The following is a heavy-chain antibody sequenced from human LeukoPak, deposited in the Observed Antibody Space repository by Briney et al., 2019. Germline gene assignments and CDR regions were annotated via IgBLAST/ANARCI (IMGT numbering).Heavy chain of an antibody. CDR2: IYYTGTT. CDR3: ARHDYYGSLNWFDP. J-gene: IGHJ5*02. Sequence: SEILSLTCIVSGSSLNSPNYYWGWIRRPPGKALGLIGTIYYTGTTYYNPSLKNRLTISVDTSKNQFSLKLTSVTAADTAVYYCARHDYYGSLNWFDPWGQGTLITVSS. D-gene: IGHD3-10*01. CDR1: GSSLNSPNYY. V-gene: IGHV4-39*01.